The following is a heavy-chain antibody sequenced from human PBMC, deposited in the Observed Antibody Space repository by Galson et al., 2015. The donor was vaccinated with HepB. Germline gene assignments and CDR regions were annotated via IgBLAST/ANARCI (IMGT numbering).Heavy chain of an antibody. CDR2: IDPSDSYT. V-gene: IGHV5-10-1*01. CDR1: GYSFTSYW. CDR3: ARGGGTMVRGLRHRLNWFDP. Sequence: QSGAEVKKPGESLRISCKGSGYSFTSYWISWVRQMPGKGLEWMGRIDPSDSYTNYSPSFQGHVTISADKSISTAYLQWSSLKASDTAMYYCARGGGTMVRGLRHRLNWFDPWGQGTLVTVSS. J-gene: IGHJ5*02. D-gene: IGHD3-10*01.